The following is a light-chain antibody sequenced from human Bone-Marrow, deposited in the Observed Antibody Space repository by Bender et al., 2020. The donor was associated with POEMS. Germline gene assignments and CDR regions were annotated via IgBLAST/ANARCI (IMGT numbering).Light chain of an antibody. CDR1: SNDVGSHNL. CDR3: GSYTTSGSYV. CDR2: DVT. Sequence: QSALTQPASVSGSPGQSITISCTGTSNDVGSHNLVSWYQQLPGKAPKLILFDVTDRPSGISNRFSGSKSANTASLTISGLQGDDEAAYFCGSYTTSGSYVFGSGTRVTVL. J-gene: IGLJ1*01. V-gene: IGLV2-14*02.